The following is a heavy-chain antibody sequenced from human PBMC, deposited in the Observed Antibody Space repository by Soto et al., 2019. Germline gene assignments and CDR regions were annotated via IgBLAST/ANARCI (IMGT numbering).Heavy chain of an antibody. V-gene: IGHV3-23*01. Sequence: EVQLLESGGGSVQPGGSLRLSCAASGFTFSSYGMTFSSYAMSWVRQAPGKGLEWGSTVSGSGASTYYVDSVKGRFTISRDNSKNTLFLKMNSLRAGETALYYGAKFREYYQGSGSSTYYFYGMDVWGQGTTGSVS. CDR2: VSGSGAST. CDR1: GFTFSSYGMTFSSYA. J-gene: IGHJ6*02. D-gene: IGHD3-10*01. CDR3: AKFREYYQGSGSSTYYFYGMDV.